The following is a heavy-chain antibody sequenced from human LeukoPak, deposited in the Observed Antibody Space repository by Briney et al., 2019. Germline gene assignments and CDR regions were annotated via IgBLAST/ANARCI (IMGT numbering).Heavy chain of an antibody. V-gene: IGHV3-64*01. CDR1: GFTFSSYA. CDR3: ARQSRDGYNSDY. D-gene: IGHD5-24*01. CDR2: ISSNGGST. J-gene: IGHJ4*02. Sequence: PGGSLRLSCAASGFTFSSYAVHWVRQAPGKGLEYVSAISSNGGSTYYANSVKGRFTISRDNSKNTLYLQMGSLRAEDMAVYYCARQSRDGYNSDYWGQGTLVTVSS.